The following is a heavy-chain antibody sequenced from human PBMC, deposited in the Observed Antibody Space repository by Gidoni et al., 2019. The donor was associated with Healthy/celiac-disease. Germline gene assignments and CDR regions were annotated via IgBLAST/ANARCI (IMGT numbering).Heavy chain of an antibody. V-gene: IGHV3-30*01. CDR2: ISYDGSNK. CDR1: GFTFSRYA. D-gene: IGHD2-2*01. CDR3: ARDEVADCSSTSCYHYGMDV. J-gene: IGHJ6*02. Sequence: QVQLVESGGGVVQPGRSLRLACAASGFTFSRYAMHWVRQAPGKGLGWVAVISYDGSNKYYADSVKGRFTISRDNSKNTLYLQMNSLRAEDTAVYYCARDEVADCSSTSCYHYGMDVWGQGTTVTVSS.